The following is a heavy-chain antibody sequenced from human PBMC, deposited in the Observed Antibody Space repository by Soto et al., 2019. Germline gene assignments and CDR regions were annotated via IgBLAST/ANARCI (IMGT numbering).Heavy chain of an antibody. Sequence: VASVKVSCKASGYSFSTYDISWLRQAPGQGPEWMGRISPKNGNTNYAQNFQDRVTMTADTSSSTAYMELRGLRSDDTAKYYCATSYDSGFDPWVQGTLATVSS. V-gene: IGHV1-18*04. CDR1: GYSFSTYD. CDR3: ATSYDSGFDP. D-gene: IGHD3-3*01. J-gene: IGHJ5*02. CDR2: ISPKNGNT.